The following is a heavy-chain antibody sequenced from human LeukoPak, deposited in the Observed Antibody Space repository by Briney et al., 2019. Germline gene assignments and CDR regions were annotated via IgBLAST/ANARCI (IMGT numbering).Heavy chain of an antibody. D-gene: IGHD5-18*01. CDR3: ARVGYSYGLDHFDY. J-gene: IGHJ4*02. CDR2: ISSSGSTI. V-gene: IGHV3-48*03. CDR1: GFTFSSYE. Sequence: GGSLRLSCGASGFTFSSYEMNWVRQAPGKGLEWVSYISSSGSTIYYSDSVKGRFTISRDNAKNSLYLQMNSLRAEDTAVYYCARVGYSYGLDHFDYWGQGNLVTVSS.